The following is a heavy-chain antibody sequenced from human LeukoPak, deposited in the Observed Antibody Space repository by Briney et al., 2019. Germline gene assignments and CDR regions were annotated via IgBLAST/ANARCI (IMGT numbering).Heavy chain of an antibody. Sequence: PSETLSLTCTVSGGSISSSTSYWGWIRRPPGKGLEWIGSIYYSGSTYYNPSLKSRVTISVDTSKNQFSLRLSSVTAADTAVYFCARQMYYYDSSGYYDYRGQGALVTVSS. V-gene: IGHV4-39*01. CDR3: ARQMYYYDSSGYYDY. CDR1: GGSISSSTSY. J-gene: IGHJ4*02. CDR2: IYYSGST. D-gene: IGHD3-22*01.